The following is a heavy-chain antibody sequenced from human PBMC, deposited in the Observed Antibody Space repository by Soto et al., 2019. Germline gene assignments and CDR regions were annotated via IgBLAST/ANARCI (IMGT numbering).Heavy chain of an antibody. CDR2: INSDGSST. J-gene: IGHJ1*01. D-gene: IGHD2-2*01. Sequence: VQLVESGGGLVQPGGSLRLSCAASGFSFSSYWMHWVRHAPGKGLVWVSRINSDGSSTTYADSVKGRFTIFRDNAKNTLYLQMNSLTPEDTAVYYCAKGVPAATRYFQHWGQGTLVTVSS. CDR3: AKGVPAATRYFQH. CDR1: GFSFSSYW. V-gene: IGHV3-74*01.